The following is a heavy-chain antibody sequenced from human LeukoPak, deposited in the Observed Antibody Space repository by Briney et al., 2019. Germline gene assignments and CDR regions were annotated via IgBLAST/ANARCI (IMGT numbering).Heavy chain of an antibody. CDR3: ARTLGSYSSSSVSVYYYYYMDV. D-gene: IGHD6-6*01. CDR1: GESFSGYY. Sequence: SETLSLTCAVYGESFSGYYWIWIRQPPRKGLEWIGEINHSGSTNYNPSLKSRVTISVDTSKNQFSLKLSSVTAADTAVYYCARTLGSYSSSSVSVYYYYYMDVWGKGTTVTVSS. CDR2: INHSGST. J-gene: IGHJ6*03. V-gene: IGHV4-34*01.